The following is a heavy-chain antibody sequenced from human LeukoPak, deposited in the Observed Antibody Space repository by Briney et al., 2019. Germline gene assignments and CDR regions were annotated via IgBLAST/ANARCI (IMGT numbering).Heavy chain of an antibody. CDR2: INPSGGST. J-gene: IGHJ4*02. CDR3: ARALVGYSCGYGYYFDY. CDR1: GYTFTSYY. D-gene: IGHD5-18*01. Sequence: ASVKVSCKASGYTFTSYYLQWVRQAPGQGLEWMGIINPSGGSTSYAQKFQGRVTMTRDTSTSTVYMELSSLRSEDTAVYYCARALVGYSCGYGYYFDYWGQGTLVTVSS. V-gene: IGHV1-46*01.